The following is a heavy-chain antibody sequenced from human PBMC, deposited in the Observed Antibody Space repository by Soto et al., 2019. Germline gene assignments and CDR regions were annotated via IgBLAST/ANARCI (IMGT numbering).Heavy chain of an antibody. CDR2: LHSGGDT. CDR3: ARDGPYDYASRMDV. J-gene: IGHJ6*02. Sequence: EVQLVESGGGLVQPGGSLRLSCVASGIPVSSNYMTWVRQAPGKGLEWVSVLHSGGDTYYANSVKGRFTISRHDSTNTLFLQMNCLTAEDTAVYYCARDGPYDYASRMDVWGQGASVTVSS. CDR1: GIPVSSNY. D-gene: IGHD3-10*01. V-gene: IGHV3-53*04.